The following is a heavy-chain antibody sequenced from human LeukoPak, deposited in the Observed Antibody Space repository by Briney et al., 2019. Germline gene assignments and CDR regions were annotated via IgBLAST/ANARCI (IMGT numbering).Heavy chain of an antibody. D-gene: IGHD2-21*02. J-gene: IGHJ4*02. CDR2: VRNKANTYST. CDR1: GFTFSVHY. CDR3: ARAGGSGDYYSHYSDY. Sequence: AGGSLRLSCAASGFTFSVHYMDWVRQAPGKGLEWVGRVRNKANTYSTDYAASVRGRFTISRDDSKNSLYLQMNGLETEDTAVYYCARAGGSGDYYSHYSDYWGQGTLVTVSS. V-gene: IGHV3-72*01.